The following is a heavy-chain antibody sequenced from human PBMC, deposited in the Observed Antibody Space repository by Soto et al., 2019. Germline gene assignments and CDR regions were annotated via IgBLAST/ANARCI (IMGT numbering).Heavy chain of an antibody. V-gene: IGHV5-51*01. CDR1: EKSFTKYL. D-gene: IGHD3-10*01. CDR2: IYPGDSDV. Sequence: XEALKVSDDSSEKSFTKYLIGFVRHMDRKFLEWMGPIYPGDSDVRYSPSFQGHVTISVDKSINTAYLEWSSLKPSDTATSFCARHGTIKTMLRGVPLDFCGQGTRVTVSS. J-gene: IGHJ4*01. CDR3: ARHGTIKTMLRGVPLDF.